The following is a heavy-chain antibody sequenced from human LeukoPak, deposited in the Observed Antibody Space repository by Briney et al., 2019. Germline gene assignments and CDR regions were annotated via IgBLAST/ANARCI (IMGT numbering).Heavy chain of an antibody. CDR3: ARFGGSDTPLLYYYYYYYMDV. Sequence: ASVKVSCKASGYTFTGYYMHWVRQAPGQGLEWMGWINPNSGGTNYAQKFQGRVTMTRDTSISTAYMELSRLRSEDTAVYYCARFGGSDTPLLYYYYYYYMDVWGKGTTVTVSS. CDR1: GYTFTGYY. D-gene: IGHD3-16*01. J-gene: IGHJ6*03. V-gene: IGHV1-2*02. CDR2: INPNSGGT.